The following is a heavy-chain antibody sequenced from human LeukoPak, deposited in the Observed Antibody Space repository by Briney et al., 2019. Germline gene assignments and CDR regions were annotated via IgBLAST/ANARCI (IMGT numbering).Heavy chain of an antibody. CDR2: IIPIFGTA. V-gene: IGHV1-69*01. CDR1: GGTFSSYA. D-gene: IGHD2-21*02. J-gene: IGHJ4*02. Sequence: SVKVSCKASGGTFSSYAISWVRQAPGQGLEWMGGIIPIFGTANYAQKFQGRVTITADESTGTAYMELSSLRSEDTAVYYCARARVVTQYFDYWGQGTLVTVSS. CDR3: ARARVVTQYFDY.